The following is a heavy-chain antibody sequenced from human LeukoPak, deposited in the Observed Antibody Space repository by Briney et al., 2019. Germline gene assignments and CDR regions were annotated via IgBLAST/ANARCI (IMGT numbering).Heavy chain of an antibody. CDR3: ARVDYGDYHDAFDI. J-gene: IGHJ3*02. CDR2: IIPILGIA. Sequence: SVKVSCKASGGTFSSYAICWVRQAPGQGLEWVGRIIPILGIANYAQKFQGRVTITADKSTSTAYMELSSLRSEDTAVYYCARVDYGDYHDAFDIWGQGTMVTVSS. V-gene: IGHV1-69*04. D-gene: IGHD4-17*01. CDR1: GGTFSSYA.